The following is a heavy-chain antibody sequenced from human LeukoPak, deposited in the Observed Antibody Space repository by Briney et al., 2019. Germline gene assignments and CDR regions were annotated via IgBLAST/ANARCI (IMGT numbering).Heavy chain of an antibody. Sequence: SETLSLTCTVSGGSISNYYWSWIRQPPGKGLEWIGYIYYSGSTRYNPSLRSRVIISVDTSKNQFSLKLNSVTAADTAVYYCARHRYDYDSSGYFDYWGQGTQVTVSS. V-gene: IGHV4-59*08. J-gene: IGHJ4*02. CDR3: ARHRYDYDSSGYFDY. CDR1: GGSISNYY. D-gene: IGHD3-22*01. CDR2: IYYSGST.